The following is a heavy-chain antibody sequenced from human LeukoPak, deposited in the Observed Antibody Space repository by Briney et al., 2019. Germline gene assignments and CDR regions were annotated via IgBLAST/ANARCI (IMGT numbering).Heavy chain of an antibody. J-gene: IGHJ4*02. CDR3: ARNNPFGELYDY. V-gene: IGHV3-11*01. D-gene: IGHD3-10*01. Sequence: GSLRLSCAASGFIFSDYYMSWIRQAPGKGLEWVSYITNSGSIKKYADSVKGRFIISRDNAKNSLYLQMNRLRAEDTAVYFCARNNPFGELYDYWAQGTLVTVSS. CDR1: GFIFSDYY. CDR2: ITNSGSIK.